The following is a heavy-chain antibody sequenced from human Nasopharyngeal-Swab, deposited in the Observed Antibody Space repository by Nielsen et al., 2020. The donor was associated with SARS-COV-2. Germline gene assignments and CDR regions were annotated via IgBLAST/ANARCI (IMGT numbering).Heavy chain of an antibody. CDR1: GFNFGDYT. CDR3: ARDKRSSSLFDY. J-gene: IGHJ4*02. D-gene: IGHD2-2*01. Sequence: GESLKISCAASGFNFGDYTMHWVRQAPRKGLEWVSHISWDGGRTKYADSVRGRFTISRDNSKDFLYLQLNSLGTKDTGFYFCARDKRSSSLFDYWGQGTLVIVSS. CDR2: ISWDGGRT. V-gene: IGHV3-43*01.